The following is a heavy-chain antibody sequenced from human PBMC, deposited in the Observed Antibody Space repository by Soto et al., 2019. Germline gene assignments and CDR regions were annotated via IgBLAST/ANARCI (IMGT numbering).Heavy chain of an antibody. D-gene: IGHD1-1*01. CDR3: ARDTSGTFDY. CDR2: ISDYNGNT. CDR1: GYNFPSYG. J-gene: IGHJ4*02. V-gene: IGHV1-18*01. Sequence: ASVKVSCKASGYNFPSYGSSWVRQAPGQGLEWMGWISDYNGNTNYAQNLQGRFTMTTDTSTSTAYMELRSLRFDDTAVYYCARDTSGTFDYWGQGTLVTVSS.